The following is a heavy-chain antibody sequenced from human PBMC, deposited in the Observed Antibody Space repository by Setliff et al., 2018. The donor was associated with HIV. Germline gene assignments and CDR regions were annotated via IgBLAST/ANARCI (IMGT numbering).Heavy chain of an antibody. CDR3: ARAPNSPYYSNVWYADH. J-gene: IGHJ5*02. Sequence: GESLKISCKTSGYSFTTYWIGWVRQIPGKGLEWMAILYPGDSDNRYSPSFQSQVTVSADKSIGTAYLQWNSLKASDTALYFCARAPNSPYYSNVWYADHWGQGTLVTVSS. CDR1: GYSFTTYW. CDR2: LYPGDSDN. V-gene: IGHV5-51*01. D-gene: IGHD3-22*01.